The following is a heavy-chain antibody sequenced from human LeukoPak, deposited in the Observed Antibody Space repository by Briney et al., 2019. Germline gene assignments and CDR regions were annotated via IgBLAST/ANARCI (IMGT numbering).Heavy chain of an antibody. Sequence: SCAASGFTFSSYAMSWVRQAPGKGLDWIGKIYLSGSTYYNPSLKSRVTISVDTSKNQFSLNLRSVTAADTAVYYCARDAAYCSRGSCYHGMDVWGQGTTVTVSS. D-gene: IGHD2-15*01. CDR1: GFTFSSYA. J-gene: IGHJ6*02. CDR3: ARDAAYCSRGSCYHGMDV. V-gene: IGHV4-38-2*02. CDR2: IYLSGST.